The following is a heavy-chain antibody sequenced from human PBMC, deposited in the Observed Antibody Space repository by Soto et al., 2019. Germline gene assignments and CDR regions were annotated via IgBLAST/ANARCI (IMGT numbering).Heavy chain of an antibody. V-gene: IGHV4-59*01. CDR1: GGSISSYY. Sequence: QVQLQESGPGLVKPSETLSLTCTVSGGSISSYYWSWIRQPPGKGLEWIGYIYYSGSTNYNPSLKSRVTISVDTSKNQFSLKLSSVTAADTAVYYCARFAKVRGEGNSYYFDYWGQGTLVTVSS. J-gene: IGHJ4*02. D-gene: IGHD3-10*01. CDR2: IYYSGST. CDR3: ARFAKVRGEGNSYYFDY.